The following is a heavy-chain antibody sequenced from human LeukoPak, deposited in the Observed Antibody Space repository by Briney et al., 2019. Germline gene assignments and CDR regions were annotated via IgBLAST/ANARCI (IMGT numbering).Heavy chain of an antibody. V-gene: IGHV1-8*01. CDR2: MNPNSGNT. Sequence: ASVKVSCKASGYTFTSYDINWVRQATGQGLEWMGWMNPNSGNTGYAQKFQGRVTMTRNTSISTAYMELSSLRSEDTAVYYCARAPLGRITIFTRRYYMDVWGKGTTVTISS. J-gene: IGHJ6*03. D-gene: IGHD3-3*01. CDR1: GYTFTSYD. CDR3: ARAPLGRITIFTRRYYMDV.